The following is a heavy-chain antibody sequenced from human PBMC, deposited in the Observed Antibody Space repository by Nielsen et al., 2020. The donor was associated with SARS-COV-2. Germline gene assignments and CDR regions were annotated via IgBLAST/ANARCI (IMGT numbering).Heavy chain of an antibody. Sequence: GGSLRLSCAASGFTFSSYWMSWVRQAPGKGLEWVSAISGSGGSTYYADSVKGRFTISRDNSKNTLYLQMNSLRAEDTAVYYCAKDRTVGATTGVDPIDYWGQGTLVTVSS. CDR3: AKDRTVGATTGVDPIDY. D-gene: IGHD1-26*01. J-gene: IGHJ4*02. CDR1: GFTFSSYW. V-gene: IGHV3-23*01. CDR2: ISGSGGST.